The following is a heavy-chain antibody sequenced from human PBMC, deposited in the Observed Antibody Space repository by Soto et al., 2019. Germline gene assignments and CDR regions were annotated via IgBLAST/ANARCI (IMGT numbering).Heavy chain of an antibody. V-gene: IGHV3-23*01. CDR1: GVSFSNYA. CDR2: VTPSGHDA. Sequence: GGPLRLSXAASGVSFSNYAMNWVRQAPGEGLEWVSGVTPSGHDAFYADSVKGRFTVSRDNSKDTLYLQMNTLRAEDPAVYYSARAGVYDWLLRGGFGCGGQGTLVTVSS. CDR3: ARAGVYDWLLRGGFGC. J-gene: IGHJ4*02. D-gene: IGHD3-9*01.